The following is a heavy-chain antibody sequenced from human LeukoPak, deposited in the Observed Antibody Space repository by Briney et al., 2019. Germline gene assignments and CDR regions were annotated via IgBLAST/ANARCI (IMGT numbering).Heavy chain of an antibody. CDR1: GFTVSSNY. V-gene: IGHV3-66*01. J-gene: IGHJ3*02. Sequence: GGSLRLSCAASGFTVSSNYMSWVRQAPGKGLEWVSVIYSGGSTYYADSVKGRFTISKDNSKNTLYLQMNSLRAEDTAVYYCARVVRGAFDIWGQGTMVTVSS. CDR2: IYSGGST. CDR3: ARVVRGAFDI.